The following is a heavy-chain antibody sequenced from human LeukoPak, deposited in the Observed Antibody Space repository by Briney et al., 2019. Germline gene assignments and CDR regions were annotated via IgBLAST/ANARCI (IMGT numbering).Heavy chain of an antibody. Sequence: SETLSLTCSVPGGSISTYYWSWIRQPPGKGLEWLGHISYSGSTNYNPSLKSRVTVSVDTSKKQFSLKLTSVTAVDTAVYHCARRGGSYSNWFDPWGQGTLVTVSS. CDR2: ISYSGST. V-gene: IGHV4-59*08. CDR3: ARRGGSYSNWFDP. D-gene: IGHD1-26*01. CDR1: GGSISTYY. J-gene: IGHJ5*02.